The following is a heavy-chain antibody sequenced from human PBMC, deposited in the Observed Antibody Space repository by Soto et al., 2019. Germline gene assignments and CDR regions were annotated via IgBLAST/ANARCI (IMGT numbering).Heavy chain of an antibody. CDR2: IYYRGST. J-gene: IGHJ3*02. Sequence: SETLSLTCTVSCGSISGYYWSWIRQPPGKGLEWIGYIYYRGSTNYNPSLKRRVTISLDTSQTQFSLKLSSVTAADTVVYYCARHSASWYGGAFDIWDQGTVVTVSS. D-gene: IGHD6-13*01. CDR3: ARHSASWYGGAFDI. V-gene: IGHV4-59*08. CDR1: CGSISGYY.